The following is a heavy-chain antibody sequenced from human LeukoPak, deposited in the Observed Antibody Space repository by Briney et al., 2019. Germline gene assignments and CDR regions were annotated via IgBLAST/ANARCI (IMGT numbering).Heavy chain of an antibody. J-gene: IGHJ4*02. CDR1: GYTFTSHG. CDR3: ARDYGDYGFDY. V-gene: IGHV1-18*01. CDR2: ISASNGNT. D-gene: IGHD4-17*01. Sequence: ASVTVSCTASGYTFTSHGISWVRQAPGQGPEWMGWISASNGNTNYAQKLQGRVTLTTDTSTSTASMELRSLRSDDTAVYYCARDYGDYGFDYWGQGTLVTVSS.